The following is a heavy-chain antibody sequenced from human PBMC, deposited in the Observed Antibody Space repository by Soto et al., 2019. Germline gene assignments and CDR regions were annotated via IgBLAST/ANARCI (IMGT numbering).Heavy chain of an antibody. D-gene: IGHD3-10*01. CDR1: GGSISSGNW. V-gene: IGHV4-4*02. J-gene: IGHJ4*02. CDR3: ARVISPMAPSDY. Sequence: QVQLQESGPGLVKPSGTLSLTCAVSGGSISSGNWWSWVRQPPGKGLEWIGEIYHSGSTNYNPSLKCRVTISVDKSKTQFSLRLSSVTAADTAVYYRARVISPMAPSDYWGQGTLVTVSS. CDR2: IYHSGST.